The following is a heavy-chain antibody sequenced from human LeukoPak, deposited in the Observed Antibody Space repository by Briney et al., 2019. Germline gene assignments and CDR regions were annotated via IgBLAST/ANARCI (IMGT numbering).Heavy chain of an antibody. V-gene: IGHV3-64D*09. D-gene: IGHD3-10*01. CDR2: ISSNGGST. CDR3: VKDIMGSTDYYYGLDV. CDR1: GFSFSNYD. Sequence: QPGGSLRLSCSASGFSFSNYDMHWVRQAPGKGLEYVSAISSNGGSTYYADSVKGRLTISSDNSKNTLYLHMSSLRPEDTAVYFCVKDIMGSTDYYYGLDVWGQGTTVTVSS. J-gene: IGHJ6*02.